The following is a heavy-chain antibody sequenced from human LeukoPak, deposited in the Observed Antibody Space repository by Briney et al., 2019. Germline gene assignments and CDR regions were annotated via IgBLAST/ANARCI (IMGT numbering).Heavy chain of an antibody. CDR3: ARGPTIFGVVIIAGMDV. Sequence: SVKVSCKASGGTFSSYAISWVRQAPGQGLEWMGRIIPILGIANYAQKFQGRVTITADKSTSTAYMELSSLRSEDTAVYYCARGPTIFGVVIIAGMDVWGQGTTVTVSS. V-gene: IGHV1-69*04. CDR2: IIPILGIA. CDR1: GGTFSSYA. D-gene: IGHD3-3*01. J-gene: IGHJ6*02.